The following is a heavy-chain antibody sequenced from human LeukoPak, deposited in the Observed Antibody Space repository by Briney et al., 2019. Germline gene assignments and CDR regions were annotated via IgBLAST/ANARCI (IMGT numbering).Heavy chain of an antibody. J-gene: IGHJ4*02. CDR3: AGSLSSPVTNY. D-gene: IGHD2-2*01. CDR2: MNLDGSET. V-gene: IGHV3-7*01. CDR1: GFTFSDHW. Sequence: GGSLRLSCAASGFTFSDHWMNWVRQAPGKGLEWVANMNLDGSETYYINSVKGRFTISRDNAKNTLYLQLGSLRAEDTAVYYCAGSLSSPVTNYWGQGTLVTVSS.